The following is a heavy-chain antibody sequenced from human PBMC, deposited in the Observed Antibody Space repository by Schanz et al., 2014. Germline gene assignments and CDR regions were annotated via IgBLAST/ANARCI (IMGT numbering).Heavy chain of an antibody. CDR1: GFMFSSYG. D-gene: IGHD3-10*01. V-gene: IGHV3-30*03. CDR2: ISYDGSKK. CDR3: ARGGLGEEDEVDY. Sequence: QVQLVESGGGVVQPGRSLRLSCAASGFMFSSYGMHWVRQAPGKGLEWVGVISYDGSKKSYADYVKGRFTISRDNYKNTKYRQMNSLRAEDTAVYYCARGGLGEEDEVDYWGQGTLGT. J-gene: IGHJ4*02.